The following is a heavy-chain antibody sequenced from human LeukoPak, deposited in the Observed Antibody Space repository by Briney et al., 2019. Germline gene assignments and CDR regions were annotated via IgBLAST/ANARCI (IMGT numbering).Heavy chain of an antibody. J-gene: IGHJ4*02. D-gene: IGHD3-22*01. CDR2: ISHDGTNK. CDR1: GFPFSSYG. Sequence: GRSLRLSCAASGFPFSSYGMHWVRQAPGKGLEWVAVISHDGTNKYYADSVKGRFTISRDNSKNTLYLQMNSLRAEDTAVYYCAKVNYYESSGYYDYWGQGTLATVSS. V-gene: IGHV3-30*18. CDR3: AKVNYYESSGYYDY.